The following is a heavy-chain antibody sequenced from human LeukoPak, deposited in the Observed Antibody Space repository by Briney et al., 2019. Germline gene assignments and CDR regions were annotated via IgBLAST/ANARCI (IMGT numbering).Heavy chain of an antibody. CDR1: GGTFSSYA. CDR3: AREGVEQWLVGRLDV. CDR2: IIPIFGTA. J-gene: IGHJ6*04. D-gene: IGHD6-19*01. Sequence: SVNVSCKASGGTFSSYAISWVRQAPGQGLEWRGGIIPIFGTANYAQKFQGRVTITADESTSTAYMELSSLRSEDTAVYYCAREGVEQWLVGRLDVWGKGTTVTVSS. V-gene: IGHV1-69*13.